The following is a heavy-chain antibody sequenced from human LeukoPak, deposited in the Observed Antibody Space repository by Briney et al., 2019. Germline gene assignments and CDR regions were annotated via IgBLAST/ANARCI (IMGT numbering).Heavy chain of an antibody. J-gene: IGHJ6*03. Sequence: SETLSLTCTVSGDSISSTSYFWGWVRQPPGVGLEWIGTIYYSGSTYYNPSLKSRVTISVDTSENQFSLKLSSVTAADTAVYYCARDQVNYYMDVWGKGTTVTVSS. D-gene: IGHD2-21*01. CDR3: ARDQVNYYMDV. CDR1: GDSISSTSYF. CDR2: IYYSGST. V-gene: IGHV4-39*07.